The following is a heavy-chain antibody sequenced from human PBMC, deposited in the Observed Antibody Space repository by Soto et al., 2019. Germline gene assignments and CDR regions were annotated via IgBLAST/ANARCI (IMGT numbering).Heavy chain of an antibody. V-gene: IGHV3-7*03. CDR2: IKQDGSEK. J-gene: IGHJ4*02. Sequence: GSLRLSCAASGFTFSSYWMSWVRQAPGKGLEWVANIKQDGSEKYYVDSVKGRFAISRDNAKNSLYLQMNSLRAEDTAVYYCARDNGPYYDFWSGYGLDYWGQGTLVTVSS. CDR1: GFTFSSYW. CDR3: ARDNGPYYDFWSGYGLDY. D-gene: IGHD3-3*01.